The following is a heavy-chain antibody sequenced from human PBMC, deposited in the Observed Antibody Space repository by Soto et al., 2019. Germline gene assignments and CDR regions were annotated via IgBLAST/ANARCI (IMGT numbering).Heavy chain of an antibody. J-gene: IGHJ6*02. Sequence: EVQLVESGGGLVKPGGSLRLSCAASGFIFNSHNMNWVRQAPGKGLEWVASITGSSSSIFYADSLKGRFTISRDNANNSLDLQMNNLRAEDTAVYYCARLVASEAGYGMDAWGQGTTVTVSS. CDR2: ITGSSSSI. V-gene: IGHV3-21*01. CDR3: ARLVASEAGYGMDA. CDR1: GFIFNSHN. D-gene: IGHD5-12*01.